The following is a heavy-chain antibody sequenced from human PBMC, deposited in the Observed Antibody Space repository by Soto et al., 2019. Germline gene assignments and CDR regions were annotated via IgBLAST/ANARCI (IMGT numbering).Heavy chain of an antibody. CDR3: ARDSSSWYTVVRWSRWFDP. Sequence: QVQLVQSGAEVKKPGSSVKVSCKASGGTFSSYAISWVRQAPGQGLEWMGGIIPIFGTANYAQKFQGRVTITADESTSTAYMELSSLRSEDTAVYYCARDSSSWYTVVRWSRWFDPWGQGTLVTVSS. CDR1: GGTFSSYA. D-gene: IGHD6-13*01. CDR2: IIPIFGTA. J-gene: IGHJ5*02. V-gene: IGHV1-69*01.